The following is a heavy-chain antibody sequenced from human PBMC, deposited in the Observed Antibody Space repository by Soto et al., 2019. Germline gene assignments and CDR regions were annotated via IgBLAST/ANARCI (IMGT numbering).Heavy chain of an antibody. CDR3: AKFTNDYGDYLGDFDY. V-gene: IGHV3-23*01. Sequence: EVQLLESGGGLVQPGGSLRLSRAASGFTFSSYAMSWVRQAPGKGLEWVSAISGSGGSTYYADSVKGRFTISRDNSKNHLYLQMNSLRAEDTAVYYCAKFTNDYGDYLGDFDYWGQGTLVTVSS. D-gene: IGHD4-17*01. CDR1: GFTFSSYA. CDR2: ISGSGGST. J-gene: IGHJ4*02.